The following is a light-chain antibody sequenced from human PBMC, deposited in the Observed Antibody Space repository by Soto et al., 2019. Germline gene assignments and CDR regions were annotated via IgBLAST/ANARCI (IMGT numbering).Light chain of an antibody. Sequence: EMVLTQSPDSLSLSPGERATLSCRASQSVTANYLAWYQQTPGQPPRLLIYGASSRATGIPDRFSGSGSGTDFTLTISRLEPEDFAVYYCQQYGRSPRTFGQGTKVDIK. V-gene: IGKV3-20*01. CDR3: QQYGRSPRT. CDR1: QSVTANY. J-gene: IGKJ1*01. CDR2: GAS.